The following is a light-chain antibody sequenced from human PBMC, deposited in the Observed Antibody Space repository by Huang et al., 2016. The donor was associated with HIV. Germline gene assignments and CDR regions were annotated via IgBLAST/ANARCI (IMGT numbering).Light chain of an antibody. CDR2: DAS. Sequence: EIVLTQSPATLSLSPGERATLSCRASQTVRSYLAWYQQKPGQAPILLIYDASNRATGIPARFSGSGSGTDFTLTISSLEPEDFAVYYCQLRSTWPGDTFGGGTKVEIK. CDR3: QLRSTWPGDT. V-gene: IGKV3-11*01. CDR1: QTVRSY. J-gene: IGKJ4*01.